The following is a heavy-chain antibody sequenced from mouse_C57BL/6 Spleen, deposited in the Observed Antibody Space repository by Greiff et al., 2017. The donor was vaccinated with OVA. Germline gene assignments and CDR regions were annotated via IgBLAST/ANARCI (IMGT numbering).Heavy chain of an antibody. CDR1: GYTFTSYT. Sequence: QVQLQQSGAELARPGASVKMSCKASGYTFTSYTMHWVKQRPGQGLEWIGYINPSSGYTKYNQKFKDKATLTADESSSTAYMQLSSLTSEDSAVYYCARDPLYDYDDAMDYWGQGTSVTVAS. D-gene: IGHD2-4*01. J-gene: IGHJ4*01. V-gene: IGHV1-4*01. CDR3: ARDPLYDYDDAMDY. CDR2: INPSSGYT.